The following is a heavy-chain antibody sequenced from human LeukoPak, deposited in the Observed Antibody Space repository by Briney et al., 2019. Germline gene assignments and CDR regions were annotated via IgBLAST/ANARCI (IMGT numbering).Heavy chain of an antibody. CDR2: IYYSGST. D-gene: IGHD4-17*01. CDR3: ARLRTTVTTLYFQH. J-gene: IGHJ1*01. V-gene: IGHV4-59*08. CDR1: GVSISSYY. Sequence: SETLSLTCTVSGVSISSYYWSWIRQPPGKGLEWIGYIYYSGSTNYNPSLKSRVTISVDTSKNQFSLKLSSVTAADTAVYYCARLRTTVTTLYFQHWGQGTLVTVSS.